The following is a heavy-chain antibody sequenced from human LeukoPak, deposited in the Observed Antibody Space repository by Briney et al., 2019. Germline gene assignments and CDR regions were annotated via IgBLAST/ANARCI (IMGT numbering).Heavy chain of an antibody. D-gene: IGHD2-2*01. J-gene: IGHJ4*02. CDR1: GFTFSSYA. V-gene: IGHV3-23*01. CDR2: ISGSGGST. Sequence: GGSLRLSCAASGFTFSSYAMSWVRQAPGKGLEWVSAISGSGGSTYYADTVKGRFTISRGNSKNTLYLQMNSLRAEDTAVYYCAKDNKPALCSSTSCYWTSAGDDCDYWGQGTLVTVSS. CDR3: AKDNKPALCSSTSCYWTSAGDDCDY.